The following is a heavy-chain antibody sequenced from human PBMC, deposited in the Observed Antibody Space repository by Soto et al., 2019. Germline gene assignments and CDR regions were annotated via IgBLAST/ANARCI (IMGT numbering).Heavy chain of an antibody. CDR1: GGSISSGGYY. CDR2: IYYSGST. D-gene: IGHD3-22*01. CDR3: ARAMDYYDSSGYSLDY. Sequence: SGTLSLTCTVSGGSISSGGYYWSWIRQHPGKGLEWIGYIYYSGSTYYNPSLKSRVTISVDTSKNQFSLKLSSVTAADTAVYYCARAMDYYDSSGYSLDYWGQGTLVTVSS. J-gene: IGHJ4*02. V-gene: IGHV4-31*03.